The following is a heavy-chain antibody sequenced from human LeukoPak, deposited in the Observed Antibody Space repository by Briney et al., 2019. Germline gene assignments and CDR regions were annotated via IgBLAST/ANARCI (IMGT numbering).Heavy chain of an antibody. CDR2: ISVTSSYI. J-gene: IGHJ3*02. CDR3: AREDSGSYYPGSFDI. Sequence: GGSLRLSCAASGFTFDVCGMSWVRQAPGKGLEWVSSISVTSSYIYYADSVKGRFTISRDNANSSLSLQMHSLRAEDTSVYYCAREDSGSYYPGSFDIWGQGTLVTVSS. D-gene: IGHD1-26*01. CDR1: GFTFDVCG. V-gene: IGHV3-21*01.